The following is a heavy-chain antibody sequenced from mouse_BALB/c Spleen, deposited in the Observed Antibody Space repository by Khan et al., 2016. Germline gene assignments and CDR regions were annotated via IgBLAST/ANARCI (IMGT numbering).Heavy chain of an antibody. Sequence: LVKTGASVKISCKASGYSFTGYYIHWVKQSHGKSLEWIGYISGSNGATNYNQKFKDKAAFTVDTSSSTAYMQFNSLTSEESAVYYCARSSDWYVGFAYWGQGTLVTVSA. CDR3: ARSSDWYVGFAY. CDR1: GYSFTGYY. V-gene: IGHV1S34*01. CDR2: ISGSNGAT. D-gene: IGHD2-14*01. J-gene: IGHJ3*01.